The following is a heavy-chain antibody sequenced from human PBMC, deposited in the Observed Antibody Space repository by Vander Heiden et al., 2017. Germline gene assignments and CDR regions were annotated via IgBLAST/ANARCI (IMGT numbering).Heavy chain of an antibody. J-gene: IGHJ4*02. Sequence: QVQLVQSGAEVKKPGASVKVSCKASGYTITSYAMHWVRQAPGQRLEWMGWINAGNGNTKYSQKFQGRVTITRDTSASTAYMELSSLRSEDTAVYYCARSQNYGWGSYRHPLDYWGQGTLVTVSS. D-gene: IGHD3-16*02. CDR1: GYTITSYA. CDR3: ARSQNYGWGSYRHPLDY. CDR2: INAGNGNT. V-gene: IGHV1-3*01.